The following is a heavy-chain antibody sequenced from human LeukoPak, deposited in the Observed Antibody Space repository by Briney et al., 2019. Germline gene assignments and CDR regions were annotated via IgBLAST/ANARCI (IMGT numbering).Heavy chain of an antibody. J-gene: IGHJ3*02. V-gene: IGHV3-48*01. CDR1: GFTFSSYA. CDR3: ARDWI. Sequence: GGSLRLSCAASGFTFSSYAMNWVRQAPGKGLEWLSYISGPGTTTKYADSVKGRFTISRDNDKNSLYLQMNSLRAEDTAVYYCARDWIWGQGTMVTVSS. CDR2: ISGPGTTT.